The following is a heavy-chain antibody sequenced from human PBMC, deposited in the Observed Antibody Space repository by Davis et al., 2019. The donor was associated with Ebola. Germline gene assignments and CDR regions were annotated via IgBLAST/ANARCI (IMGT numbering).Heavy chain of an antibody. D-gene: IGHD3-10*01. CDR3: ARRPMVRVKNYYYYYGMDV. Sequence: AASVKVSCKASGYTFTGYYMHWVRQAPGQGLEWMGRINPYTGYTNYAQKFQGRVTMTRDTSITTAYMELRSLRSDDTAVYYCARRPMVRVKNYYYYYGMDVWGKGTTVTVSS. V-gene: IGHV1-2*06. CDR1: GYTFTGYY. CDR2: INPYTGYT. J-gene: IGHJ6*04.